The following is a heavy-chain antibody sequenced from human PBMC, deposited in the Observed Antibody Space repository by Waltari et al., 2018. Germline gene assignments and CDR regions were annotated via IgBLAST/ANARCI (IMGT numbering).Heavy chain of an antibody. J-gene: IGHJ4*02. CDR3: ARERHDFWRGYVDY. D-gene: IGHD3-3*01. CDR2: IKEDGSEK. Sequence: EVQLVESGGGLAQPGGPLRLSCAASGFTLSRYWMGWVRQAQGKGLEWVANIKEDGSEKYYVDSVKGRFTIARDNAKNSLYLQMNSLRAEDTALYYCARERHDFWRGYVDYWGQGTLVTVSS. CDR1: GFTLSRYW. V-gene: IGHV3-7*01.